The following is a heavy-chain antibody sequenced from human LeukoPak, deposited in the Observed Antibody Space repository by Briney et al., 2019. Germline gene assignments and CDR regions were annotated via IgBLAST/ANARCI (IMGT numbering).Heavy chain of an antibody. CDR2: VYSGGST. Sequence: PGGSLRLSCAASGFTFSSYAMSWVRQAPGKGLEWVSVVYSGGSTFYADSVQGRFTISRDSSKNTLYLQMNSLRVEDTAVYYCARLANPSGYWDWGQGTLVTVSS. J-gene: IGHJ4*02. CDR3: ARLANPSGYWD. V-gene: IGHV3-23*03. D-gene: IGHD3-22*01. CDR1: GFTFSSYA.